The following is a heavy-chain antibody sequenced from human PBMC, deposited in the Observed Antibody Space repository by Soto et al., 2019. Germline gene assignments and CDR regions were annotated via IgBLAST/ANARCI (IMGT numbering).Heavy chain of an antibody. CDR2: IYYSGST. CDR1: GGSISSGDYY. Sequence: PSETLSLTCTVSGGSISSGDYYWSWIRQPPGKGLEWIGYIYYSGSTYYNPSLKSRVTISVDTSKNQFSLKLSSVTAADTAVYYCARVRSHNLQEFDYWGQGTLVTVPQ. D-gene: IGHD2-15*01. J-gene: IGHJ4*02. CDR3: ARVRSHNLQEFDY. V-gene: IGHV4-30-4*02.